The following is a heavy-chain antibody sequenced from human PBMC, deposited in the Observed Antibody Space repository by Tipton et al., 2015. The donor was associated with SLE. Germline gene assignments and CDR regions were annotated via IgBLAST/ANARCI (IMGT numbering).Heavy chain of an antibody. CDR2: IYYSGNT. Sequence: TLSLTCSVSGGSIGSIDNFWGWIRQPPGKGLEWIATIYYSGNTNYNPSLKSRVTISIDTSKNDFSLKLTSVTAADTAVYYCSRIYCSGGSCYFGGWFDPWGQGTLVTVSS. CDR1: GGSIGSIDNF. CDR3: SRIYCSGGSCYFGGWFDP. V-gene: IGHV4-39*07. D-gene: IGHD2-15*01. J-gene: IGHJ5*02.